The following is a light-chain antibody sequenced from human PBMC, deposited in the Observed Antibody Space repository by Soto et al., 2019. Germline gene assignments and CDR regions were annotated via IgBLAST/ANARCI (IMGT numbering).Light chain of an antibody. J-gene: IGKJ1*01. CDR2: GAS. CDR3: HQYGSSPPKT. V-gene: IGKV3-20*01. Sequence: EIVLTQSPGILSLSPGERGTLSCRASQSVSNDFLAWYQQKPGQAPRLLIYGASTRATDVPDRFSGCGSWADFTLTISTLEPEDFAVSYYHQYGSSPPKTFRQGTKVE. CDR1: QSVSNDF.